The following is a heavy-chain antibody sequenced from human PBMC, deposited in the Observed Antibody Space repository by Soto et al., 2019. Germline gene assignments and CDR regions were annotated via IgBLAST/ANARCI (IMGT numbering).Heavy chain of an antibody. Sequence: EVQLVESGGGLVQPGGSLRLSCAASGFTFSSYWMHWVRQAPGKGLVWVSRIYTDGSRADSADSVKGRFTSSRDNAKNTVYLQVTSLGAEDTAVYYWARGARNYYYFDYWGQGTLVTVSS. D-gene: IGHD1-7*01. CDR2: IYTDGSRA. CDR1: GFTFSSYW. CDR3: ARGARNYYYFDY. V-gene: IGHV3-74*01. J-gene: IGHJ4*02.